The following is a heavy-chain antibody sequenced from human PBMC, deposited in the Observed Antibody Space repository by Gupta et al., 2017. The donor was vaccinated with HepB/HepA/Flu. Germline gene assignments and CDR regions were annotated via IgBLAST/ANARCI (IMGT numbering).Heavy chain of an antibody. V-gene: IGHV2-5*02. J-gene: IGHJ4*02. D-gene: IGHD4/OR15-4a*01. CDR2: VYWDDDK. Sequence: QITLKESGPTLVKPTQTLTLTCTYSGFSFSTSGVGVAWLRQPPGKALEWLAVVYWDDDKPYNPSLRTRLTIIKDTSKNQVFLTMTDIDPADTATYYCSHRGASPDTPDFGYWCQGILVTVSS. CDR3: SHRGASPDTPDFGY. CDR1: GFSFSTSGVG.